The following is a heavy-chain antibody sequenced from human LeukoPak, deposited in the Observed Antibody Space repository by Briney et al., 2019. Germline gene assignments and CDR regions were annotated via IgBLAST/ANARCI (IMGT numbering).Heavy chain of an antibody. V-gene: IGHV4-39*01. CDR2: IYYSGST. CDR1: GGSISSSSYY. D-gene: IGHD2-2*01. J-gene: IGHJ4*02. CDR3: ARQQYCSSTSCRYFDY. Sequence: SGTLSLTCTVSGGSISSSSYYWGWIRQPPGKGLEWIGSIYYSGSTYYNPSLKSRVTISVDTSKNQFPLKLSSVTAADTAVYYCARQQYCSSTSCRYFDYWGQGTLVTVSS.